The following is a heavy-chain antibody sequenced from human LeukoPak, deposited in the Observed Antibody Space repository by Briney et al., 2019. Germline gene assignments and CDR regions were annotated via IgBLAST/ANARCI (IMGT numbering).Heavy chain of an antibody. CDR1: GGSVSSGNYY. J-gene: IGHJ4*02. V-gene: IGHV4-61*01. CDR2: VYYSGST. D-gene: IGHD5-12*01. Sequence: SETLSLTCTVSGGSVSSGNYYWSWIRQPPGKGLEWIGYVYYSGSTNLNPSLTSRVAISVDTSKNQFSLKVSSVTAADTAVYYCASGGPYSGYIYWGQGTLVTVSS. CDR3: ASGGPYSGYIY.